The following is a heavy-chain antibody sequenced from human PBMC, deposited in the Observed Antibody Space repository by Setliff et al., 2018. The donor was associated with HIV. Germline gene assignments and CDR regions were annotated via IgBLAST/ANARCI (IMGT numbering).Heavy chain of an antibody. V-gene: IGHV5-51*01. CDR2: IYPGDSHT. CDR3: ARSGKAVGSAGLGAFDI. D-gene: IGHD6-19*01. J-gene: IGHJ3*02. CDR1: GYSFTSYW. Sequence: GESLKISCTGSGYSFTSYWIDWVRQMPGKGLEWMGIIYPGDSHTRYSPSFQGRVTISADKSISTAYLQCSSLKASDTAMYYCARSGKAVGSAGLGAFDIWGQGTMVTVSS.